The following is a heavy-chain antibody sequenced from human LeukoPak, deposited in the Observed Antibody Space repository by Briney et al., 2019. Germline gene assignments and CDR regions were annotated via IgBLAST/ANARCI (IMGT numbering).Heavy chain of an antibody. CDR3: ATGGGVLGVDI. CDR2: ISSSSSYI. J-gene: IGHJ3*02. V-gene: IGHV3-21*04. D-gene: IGHD3-16*01. CDR1: GFTFSSYS. Sequence: GGSLRLSCAASGFTFSSYSMNWVRQAPGKGLEWVSSISSSSSYIYYADSVRGRFTISRDNAKNSLYLQMNSLRSEDTAVYYCATGGGVLGVDIWGQGTMVTVSS.